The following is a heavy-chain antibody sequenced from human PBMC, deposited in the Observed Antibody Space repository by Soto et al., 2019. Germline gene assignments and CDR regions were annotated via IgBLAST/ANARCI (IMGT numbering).Heavy chain of an antibody. CDR1: GFTFSSYS. Sequence: GGSLRLSCAASGFTFSSYSMNWVRQAPGKGLEWVSYISSSSSTIYYADSVKGRFTISRDNAKNSLYLQMNSLRDEDTAVYYCAGVSSGWDYYYYGMDVWGQGTTVTVSS. J-gene: IGHJ6*02. V-gene: IGHV3-48*02. CDR2: ISSSSSTI. CDR3: AGVSSGWDYYYYGMDV. D-gene: IGHD6-19*01.